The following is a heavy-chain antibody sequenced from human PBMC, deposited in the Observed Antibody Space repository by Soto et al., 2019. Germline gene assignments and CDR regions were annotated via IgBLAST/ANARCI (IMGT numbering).Heavy chain of an antibody. Sequence: PSETLSLTCAVSGGSISSGGYSWSWIRQPPGKGLEWIGYIYHSGSTYYNPSLKSRVTISVDTSKNQFSLKLSSVTAADTAVYYCARILPSNYGSGTLNWFDPWGQGTLVTVSS. CDR2: IYHSGST. V-gene: IGHV4-30-2*01. CDR1: GGSISSGGYS. CDR3: ARILPSNYGSGTLNWFDP. D-gene: IGHD3-10*01. J-gene: IGHJ5*02.